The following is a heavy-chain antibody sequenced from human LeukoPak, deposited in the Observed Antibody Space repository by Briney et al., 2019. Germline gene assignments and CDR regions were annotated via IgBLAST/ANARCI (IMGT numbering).Heavy chain of an antibody. Sequence: SETLSLTCTVSGGSISSYYWSWIRQPPGKGLEWIGYIYYSGSTNYNPSLKSRVTISVDTSKNRFSLKLSSVTAADTDVYYCARDRYCSSTSCYRDAFDIWGQGTMVTVSS. D-gene: IGHD2-2*01. V-gene: IGHV4-59*01. CDR1: GGSISSYY. J-gene: IGHJ3*02. CDR2: IYYSGST. CDR3: ARDRYCSSTSCYRDAFDI.